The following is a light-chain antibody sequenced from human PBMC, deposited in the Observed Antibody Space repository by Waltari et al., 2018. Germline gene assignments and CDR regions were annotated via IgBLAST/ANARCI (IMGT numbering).Light chain of an antibody. J-gene: IGLJ2*01. CDR1: ALPNQN. CDR2: KDK. CDR3: QSADSSGTLKWF. Sequence: SSELTQPPSLSVSPGQTARITCSGDALPNQNTYCYQQKSGQAPLLMIYKDKQRPSGVPERFSGSKSGTTVTLTVSGVQAEDEADYYCQSADSSGTLKWFFGGGTKLTVL. V-gene: IGLV3-25*03.